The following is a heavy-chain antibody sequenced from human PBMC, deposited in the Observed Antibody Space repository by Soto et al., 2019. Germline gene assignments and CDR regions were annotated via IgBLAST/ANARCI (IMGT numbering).Heavy chain of an antibody. V-gene: IGHV1-24*01. J-gene: IGHJ3*02. CDR3: ATVRDIVVVVAADDAFDI. CDR1: GYTLTELS. CDR2: FDPEDGET. D-gene: IGHD2-15*01. Sequence: AASVKVSCKVSGYTLTELSMHWVRQAPGKGLEWMGGFDPEDGETIYAQKFQGRVTMTEDTSTDTAYMELSSLRSEDTAVYYCATVRDIVVVVAADDAFDIWGQGTMVTVSS.